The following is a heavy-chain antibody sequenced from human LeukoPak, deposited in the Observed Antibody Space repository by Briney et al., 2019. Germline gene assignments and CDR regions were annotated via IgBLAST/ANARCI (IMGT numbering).Heavy chain of an antibody. V-gene: IGHV3-30-3*01. J-gene: IGHJ4*02. D-gene: IGHD3-22*01. Sequence: GRSLRLSCAASGFTFSSYAMHWVRQAPGKGLEWVAVISYDGSNKYYADSVKGRFTISRDNSKNTLYLQMNSLRAEDTAVYYCARERFEQDYYDSSGYYYNYWGQGTLVTVSS. CDR3: ARERFEQDYYDSSGYYYNY. CDR2: ISYDGSNK. CDR1: GFTFSSYA.